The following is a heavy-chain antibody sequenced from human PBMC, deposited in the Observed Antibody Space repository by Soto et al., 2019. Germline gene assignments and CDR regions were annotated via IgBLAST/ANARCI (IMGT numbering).Heavy chain of an antibody. D-gene: IGHD6-13*01. CDR2: ISGSGGST. V-gene: IGHV3-23*01. J-gene: IGHJ6*03. CDR1: GFTFSSYA. Sequence: GGSLRLSCAASGFTFSSYAMSWVRQAPGKGLEWVSAISGSGGSTYYADSVKGRFTISRDNSKNTLYLQMNSLRAEDTAVYYCAKRTLGIAAADLYYYYMDVWGKGTTVTVSS. CDR3: AKRTLGIAAADLYYYYMDV.